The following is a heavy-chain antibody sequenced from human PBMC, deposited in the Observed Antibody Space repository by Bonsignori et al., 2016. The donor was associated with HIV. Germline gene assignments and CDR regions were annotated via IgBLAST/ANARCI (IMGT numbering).Heavy chain of an antibody. CDR2: ISAYNGNT. V-gene: IGHV1-18*01. D-gene: IGHD3-22*01. Sequence: WVRQAPGQGLEWMGWISAYNGNTNYAQKFQGRVTMTTDTFASTAYMELLSLRSDDTAMYYCARDKSPYYDTSGDDYWGQGTLVTVSS. J-gene: IGHJ4*02. CDR3: ARDKSPYYDTSGDDY.